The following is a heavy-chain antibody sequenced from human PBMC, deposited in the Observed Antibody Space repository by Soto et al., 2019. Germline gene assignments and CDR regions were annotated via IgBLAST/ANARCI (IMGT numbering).Heavy chain of an antibody. Sequence: TLSLTCTFSGVSISSGGYYWSWIRQHPGKGLEWIGYIYYSGSTYYNPSLKSRVTISVDTSKNQFSLKLSSVTAADTAVYYCASSTSGGGWYLFERWGEGTLVIV. CDR1: GVSISSGGYY. V-gene: IGHV4-31*03. CDR3: ASSTSGGGWYLFER. D-gene: IGHD6-19*01. CDR2: IYYSGST. J-gene: IGHJ4*02.